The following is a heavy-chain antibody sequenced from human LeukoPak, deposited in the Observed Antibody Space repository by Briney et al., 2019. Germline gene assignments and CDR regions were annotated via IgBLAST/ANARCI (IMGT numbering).Heavy chain of an antibody. J-gene: IGHJ4*02. V-gene: IGHV3-48*03. CDR1: ASTFTSYE. CDR3: ASDRGVYYDRSGYYHKRLFDD. Sequence: SRRSLRLSCAASASTFTSYEMKCVCQAPRKWLEWVAYISSMGSNIYYAESVKGRFTLPRDNAKTSLYLKMKSLRAEETVVYYCASDRGVYYDRSGYYHKRLFDDWGQGTLVTVSS. CDR2: ISSMGSNI. D-gene: IGHD3-22*01.